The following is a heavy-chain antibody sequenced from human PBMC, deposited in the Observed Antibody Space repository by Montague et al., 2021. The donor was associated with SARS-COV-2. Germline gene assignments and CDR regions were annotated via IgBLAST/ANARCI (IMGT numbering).Heavy chain of an antibody. CDR1: GYSFTSYW. D-gene: IGHD3-10*01. V-gene: IGHV5-51*01. J-gene: IGHJ6*02. CDR2: IYPGDSDT. Sequence: QSGAEVKKPGESLKISCKGSGYSFTSYWIGWVRQMPGKGLEWMGIIYPGDSDTRYSPSFQGQVTISADKSISTAYLQWSSLKAPDTAMYYCARHEAVGRGSGSSRPTTYYYYYYGMDVWGQGTTVTVSS. CDR3: ARHEAVGRGSGSSRPTTYYYYYYGMDV.